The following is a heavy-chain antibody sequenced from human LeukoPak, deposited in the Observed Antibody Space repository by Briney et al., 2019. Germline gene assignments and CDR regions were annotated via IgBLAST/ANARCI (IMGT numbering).Heavy chain of an antibody. Sequence: AASVKVSCKASGYTFTAYYMHWVRQAPGQGREGMGWINPNSGATNYAQKFQGRVTMTRDTSISTAYMELSRLRSDDTAVYYCARGVAVAGCDYWGQGSLVTVSS. CDR3: ARGVAVAGCDY. CDR1: GYTFTAYY. D-gene: IGHD6-19*01. CDR2: INPNSGAT. J-gene: IGHJ4*02. V-gene: IGHV1-2*02.